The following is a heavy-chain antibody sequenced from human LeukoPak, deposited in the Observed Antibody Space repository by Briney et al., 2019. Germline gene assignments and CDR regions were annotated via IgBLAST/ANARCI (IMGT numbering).Heavy chain of an antibody. CDR2: IYYSGST. V-gene: IGHV4-59*01. D-gene: IGHD4-23*01. CDR3: ARDAYGGNSYGAFDI. J-gene: IGHJ3*02. CDR1: GGSISSYY. Sequence: SETLSLTCTVSGGSISSYYGSWIRQPPGKGLEWIGYIYYSGSTNYNPSLKSRVTISVDTSKNQFSLKLSSVTAADTAVYYCARDAYGGNSYGAFDIWGQGTMVTVSS.